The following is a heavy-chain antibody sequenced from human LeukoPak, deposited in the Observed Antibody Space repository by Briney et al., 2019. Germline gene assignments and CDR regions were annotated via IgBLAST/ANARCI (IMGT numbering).Heavy chain of an antibody. D-gene: IGHD2-15*01. J-gene: IGHJ3*02. Sequence: GGSLRLSCAASGFTFSSYWMSWVRQAPGKGLEWVANIKQDGSEKYYVDSVKGRFTISRDNAKNSLYLQMNSLRAEDTAVYYCARGFCSGGSCYYTTRGGAFDIWGQGTMVTVSS. CDR1: GFTFSSYW. V-gene: IGHV3-7*01. CDR2: IKQDGSEK. CDR3: ARGFCSGGSCYYTTRGGAFDI.